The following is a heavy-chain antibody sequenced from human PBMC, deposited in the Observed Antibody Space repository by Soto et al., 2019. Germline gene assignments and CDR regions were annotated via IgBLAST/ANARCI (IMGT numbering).Heavy chain of an antibody. CDR1: GGTFSSYA. D-gene: IGHD2-2*01. V-gene: IGHV1-69*12. Sequence: QVQLVQSGAEVKKPGSSVKVSCKASGGTFSSYAISWVRQAPGQGLEWMGGIIPIFGTANYAQKFQGRVTITADESTSTAYMELSRLRSEDTAVYYCARDGGYCISTSCYFGYWGQGTLVTVSS. CDR3: ARDGGYCISTSCYFGY. J-gene: IGHJ4*02. CDR2: IIPIFGTA.